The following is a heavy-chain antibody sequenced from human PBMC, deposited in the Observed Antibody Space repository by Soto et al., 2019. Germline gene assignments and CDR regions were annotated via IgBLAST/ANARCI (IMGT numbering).Heavy chain of an antibody. CDR2: ISSSSSYI. D-gene: IGHD6-13*01. CDR3: ATFRGSLDY. CDR1: VFTFSIYS. Sequence: PWGALLVSCASSVFTFSIYSMNWVRQAPGKGLEWVSSISSSSSYIYYADSVKGRFTISRDNAKNSLYLQMNSLRAEDTAVYYCATFRGSLDYWGQGTLVTVSS. J-gene: IGHJ4*02. V-gene: IGHV3-21*01.